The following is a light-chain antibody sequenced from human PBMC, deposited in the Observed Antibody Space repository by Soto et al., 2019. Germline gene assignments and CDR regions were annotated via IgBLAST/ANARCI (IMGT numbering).Light chain of an antibody. CDR2: RHN. CDR1: SSNIGKNT. J-gene: IGLJ2*01. V-gene: IGLV1-44*01. CDR3: AAWDDSLNGPV. Sequence: QSVLSQPPSASGTPGQRVTISCSGSSSNIGKNTVNWYQQLPGTAPQLLIYRHNQRPSGVPDRFSGSKSGTSASLAISGLRSEDEADYYCAAWDDSLNGPVFGGGTKLTVL.